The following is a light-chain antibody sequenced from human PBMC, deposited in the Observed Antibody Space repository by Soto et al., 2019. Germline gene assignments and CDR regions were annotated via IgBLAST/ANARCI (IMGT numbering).Light chain of an antibody. CDR3: ETWDSNTHV. CDR2: LEGSGSY. CDR1: SGHSSYI. V-gene: IGLV4-60*02. Sequence: QLVLTQSSSASASLGSSVKLTCTLSSGHSSYIIAWHQQQPGKAPRYLMKLEGSGSYNKGSGVPDRFSGSSSGADRYLTSSNLQFEDEAAYYCETWDSNTHVFGGGTKVTVL. J-gene: IGLJ3*02.